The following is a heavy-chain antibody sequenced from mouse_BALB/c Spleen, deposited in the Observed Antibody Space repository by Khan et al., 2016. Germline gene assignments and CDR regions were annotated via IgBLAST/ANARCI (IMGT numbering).Heavy chain of an antibody. J-gene: IGHJ3*01. D-gene: IGHD2-14*01. CDR3: ARNYYRYDEGLAY. CDR2: IYPGNVNT. Sequence: QVQLKESGPELVKPGASVRISCKASGYTFTSYYIHWVKQRPGQGLEWIGWIYPGNVNTKYNEKFKGKATLTADKSSSTAYMQLSSLTSEDSAVYFCARNYYRYDEGLAYWGQGTLGTVSA. CDR1: GYTFTSYY. V-gene: IGHV1S56*01.